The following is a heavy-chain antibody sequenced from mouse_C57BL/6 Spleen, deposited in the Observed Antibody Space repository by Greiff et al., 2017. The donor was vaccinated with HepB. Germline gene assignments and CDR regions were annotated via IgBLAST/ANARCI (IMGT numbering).Heavy chain of an antibody. V-gene: IGHV1-26*01. CDR3: ARSADGYYNYFDY. CDR2: INPNNGGT. J-gene: IGHJ2*01. CDR1: GYTFTDYY. D-gene: IGHD2-3*01. Sequence: EVQLQQSGPELVMPGASVKISCKASGYTFTDYYMNWVKQSHGKSLEWIGDINPNNGGTSYNQKFKGKATLTVDKSSSTAYMELRSLTSEDSAVYYCARSADGYYNYFDYWGQGTTLTVSS.